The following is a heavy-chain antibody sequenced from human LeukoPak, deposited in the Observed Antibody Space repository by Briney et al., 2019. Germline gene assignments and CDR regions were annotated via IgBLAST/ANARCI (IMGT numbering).Heavy chain of an antibody. Sequence: GGSLRLSCAASGFTFSIYSMNWVRQAPGKGLEWVSSISSSSSYIYYADSVKGRFTISRDNAKNSLYLQMNSLRAEDTAVYYCARGPDYDFWSGYLSFDYWGQGTLVTVSS. V-gene: IGHV3-21*01. D-gene: IGHD3-3*01. CDR1: GFTFSIYS. CDR2: ISSSSSYI. J-gene: IGHJ4*02. CDR3: ARGPDYDFWSGYLSFDY.